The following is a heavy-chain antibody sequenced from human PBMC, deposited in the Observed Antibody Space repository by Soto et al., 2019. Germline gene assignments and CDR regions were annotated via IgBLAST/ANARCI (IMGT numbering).Heavy chain of an antibody. J-gene: IGHJ3*02. CDR2: IVVGSGNT. Sequence: SVKVSCKASGFTFTSSAMQWVRQARGQRLEWIGWIVVGSGNTNYAQKFQERVTITRDMSTSTAYMELSSLRSEDTAVYYCAAEDLRYFDWPLGDAFDIWGQGTMVTVSS. CDR3: AAEDLRYFDWPLGDAFDI. D-gene: IGHD3-9*01. V-gene: IGHV1-58*02. CDR1: GFTFTSSA.